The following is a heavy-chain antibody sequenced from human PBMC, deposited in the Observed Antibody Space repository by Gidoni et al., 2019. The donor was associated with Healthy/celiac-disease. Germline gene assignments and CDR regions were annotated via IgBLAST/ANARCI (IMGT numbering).Heavy chain of an antibody. CDR1: GFTFDDYT. J-gene: IGHJ1*01. CDR2: ISWDGGST. D-gene: IGHD6-19*01. CDR3: AKAGIAVAGTGYFQH. V-gene: IGHV3-43*01. Sequence: EVQLVESGGVVVQPGGSLRLSCAASGFTFDDYTMHWVRQAPGKGLEWVSLISWDGGSTYYADSVKGRFTISRDNSKNSLYLQMNSLRTEDTALYYCAKAGIAVAGTGYFQHWGQGTLVTVSS.